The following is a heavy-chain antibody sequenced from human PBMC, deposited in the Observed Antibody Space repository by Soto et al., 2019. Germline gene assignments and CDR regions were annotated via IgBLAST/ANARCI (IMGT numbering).Heavy chain of an antibody. Sequence: SETLSLTCTVSGGSISGHYWSWIRQPPGKGLEWIGYSYYSGSTNYNPSLKSRVTISVDTSKNQFSLKLSSVTSADTAVYYCAKDYLLPGTHDAFDRWGQGTMVTVSS. V-gene: IGHV4-59*11. CDR3: AKDYLLPGTHDAFDR. D-gene: IGHD3-9*01. J-gene: IGHJ3*02. CDR2: SYYSGST. CDR1: GGSISGHY.